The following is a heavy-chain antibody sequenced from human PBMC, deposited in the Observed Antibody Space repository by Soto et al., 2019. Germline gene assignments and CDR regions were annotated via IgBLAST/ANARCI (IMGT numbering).Heavy chain of an antibody. CDR1: GYTFTSYG. J-gene: IGHJ6*02. CDR2: ISAYNGNT. V-gene: IGHV1-18*01. CDR3: ARDHGGDTADYYYYGMDV. Sequence: VSVKVSCKASGYTFTSYGISWVRQAPGQGLEWMGWISAYNGNTNYAQKLQGRVTMTTDTSTSTAYMELRSLRSDDTAVYYCARDHGGDTADYYYYGMDVWGQGTTVTVSS. D-gene: IGHD5-18*01.